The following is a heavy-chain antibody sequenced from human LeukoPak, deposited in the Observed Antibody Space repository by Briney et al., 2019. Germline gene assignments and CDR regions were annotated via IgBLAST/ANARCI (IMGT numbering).Heavy chain of an antibody. V-gene: IGHV3-21*01. Sequence: GGSLRLSCAASGFTFSSYSMNWVRQAPGKGLEWVSSISSSSSYIYYADSVKGRFTISRDNSKNTLYLQMNSLRAEDTAVYYCARGARVGATYFDYWGQGTLVTVSS. CDR3: ARGARVGATYFDY. J-gene: IGHJ4*02. CDR1: GFTFSSYS. D-gene: IGHD1-26*01. CDR2: ISSSSSYI.